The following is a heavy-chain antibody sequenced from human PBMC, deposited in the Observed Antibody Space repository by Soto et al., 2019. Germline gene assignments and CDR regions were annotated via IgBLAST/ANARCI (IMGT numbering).Heavy chain of an antibody. CDR3: AKTMSRLGAYDMNWLAH. V-gene: IGHV3-23*01. J-gene: IGHJ5*02. D-gene: IGHD5-12*01. CDR1: GFIFSDYA. Sequence: GGSLRLSCAASGFIFSDYAMTWVRQAPGKGLEWVSTISGTRGRQRNTFYTASVKGRFTVTRDNSKNTLFLQMNSLRVEDTAVYYCAKTMSRLGAYDMNWLAHWGQGTLVTVSS. CDR2: ISGTRGRQRNT.